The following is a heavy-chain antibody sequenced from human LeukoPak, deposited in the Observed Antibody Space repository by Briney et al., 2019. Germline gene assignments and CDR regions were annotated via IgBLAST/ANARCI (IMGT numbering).Heavy chain of an antibody. D-gene: IGHD2-15*01. J-gene: IGHJ4*02. V-gene: IGHV4-39*07. CDR1: GGSISSSSYY. CDR3: ARDSPGVSWYDY. CDR2: IYYSGST. Sequence: SETLSLTCTVSGGSISSSSYYWGWIRQPPGKGLERIGSIYYSGSTYYNPSLKSRVTISVDTSKNQFSLKLSSVTAADTAVYYCARDSPGVSWYDYWGQGTLVTVSS.